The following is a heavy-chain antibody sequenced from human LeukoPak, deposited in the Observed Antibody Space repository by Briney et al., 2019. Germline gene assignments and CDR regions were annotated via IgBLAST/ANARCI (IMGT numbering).Heavy chain of an antibody. CDR2: INHSGST. CDR3: ARDRSVLPAD. J-gene: IGHJ4*02. CDR1: GGSFSGYY. V-gene: IGHV4-34*01. Sequence: SETLSLTCAVYGGSFSGYYWSWIRQPPGKGLEWIGEINHSGSTNYNPSLKSRVTISVDTSKNQFSPKLSSVTAADTAVYYCARDRSVLPADWGQGTLVTVSS.